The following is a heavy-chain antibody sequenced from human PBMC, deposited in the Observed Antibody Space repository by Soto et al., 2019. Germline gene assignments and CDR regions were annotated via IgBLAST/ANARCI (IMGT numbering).Heavy chain of an antibody. CDR2: IYWNDDK. V-gene: IGHV2-5*01. Sequence: SGPTLVNPTQTLTLTCTFSGFSLSTSGVGVGWIRQPPGKALEWLALIYWNDDKRYSPSLKSRLTITKDTSKNQVVLTMTNMDPVDTATYYCARRLRNYYYCGMDVRGQGTTVTVSS. J-gene: IGHJ6*02. CDR1: GFSLSTSGVG. CDR3: ARRLRNYYYCGMDV.